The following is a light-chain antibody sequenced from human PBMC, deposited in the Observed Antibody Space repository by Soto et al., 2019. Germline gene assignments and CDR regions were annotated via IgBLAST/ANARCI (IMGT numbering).Light chain of an antibody. CDR3: QQYHKWPPFT. CDR2: GAS. V-gene: IGKV3-15*01. J-gene: IGKJ4*01. Sequence: EIVMTQSPATLSVSPGERATLSCRASQSVSSNLAWYQQTPGQAPRLLIYGASTRATGIPARFSGSESGTEFTLTISRLQSEDLAVYDGQQYHKWPPFTFGGGTKVDIK. CDR1: QSVSSN.